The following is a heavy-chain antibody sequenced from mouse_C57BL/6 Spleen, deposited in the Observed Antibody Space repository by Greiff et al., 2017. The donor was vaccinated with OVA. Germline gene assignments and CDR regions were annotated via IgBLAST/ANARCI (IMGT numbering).Heavy chain of an antibody. D-gene: IGHD2-3*01. CDR3: ARSSMGDY. J-gene: IGHJ4*01. V-gene: IGHV7-3*01. CDR1: GFTFTDYY. CDR2: IRNKANGYTT. Sequence: VQLKESGGGLVQPGGSLSLSCAASGFTFTDYYMSWVRQPPGKALEWLGFIRNKANGYTTEYSASVKGRFTISRDNSQSILYLQMKALRAEDSATYYCARSSMGDYWGQGTSVTVSS.